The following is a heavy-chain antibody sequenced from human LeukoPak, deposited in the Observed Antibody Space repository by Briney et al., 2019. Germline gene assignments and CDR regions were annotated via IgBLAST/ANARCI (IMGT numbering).Heavy chain of an antibody. CDR3: ARGQVWGLLYIDY. D-gene: IGHD5-18*01. CDR1: GGSFSGYY. CDR2: INHSGSA. J-gene: IGHJ4*02. V-gene: IGHV4-34*01. Sequence: SETLSLTRAVYGGSFSGYYWTWVRQPPGKGLEWIGEINHSGSANYNPSLKSRVTISVDTSKNQFSLKLRSLTAADTAFYYCARGQVWGLLYIDYWGQGALVTVSS.